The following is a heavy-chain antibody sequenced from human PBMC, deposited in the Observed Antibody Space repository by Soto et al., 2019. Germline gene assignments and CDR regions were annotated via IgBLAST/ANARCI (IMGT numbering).Heavy chain of an antibody. D-gene: IGHD2-15*01. CDR3: ARDQNCGKEADAFDI. J-gene: IGHJ3*02. V-gene: IGHV3-21*01. CDR1: GFTFSSYS. Sequence: GGSLRLSCAASGFTFSSYSMNWVRQAPGKGLEWVSSISSSSSYIYYADSVKGRFTISRDNAKNSLYLQMNSLRAEDTAVYYGARDQNCGKEADAFDIWGQGTMVTVSS. CDR2: ISSSSSYI.